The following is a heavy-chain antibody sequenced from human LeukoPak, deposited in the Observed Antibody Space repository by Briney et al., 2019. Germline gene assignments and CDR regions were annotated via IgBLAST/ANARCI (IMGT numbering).Heavy chain of an antibody. V-gene: IGHV3-48*03. CDR2: ISSSGSTI. CDR3: ARVRSGSYFSVSHDH. D-gene: IGHD1-26*01. J-gene: IGHJ4*02. CDR1: GFTFSSYE. Sequence: GGSLRLSCAASGFTFSSYEMNWVRQAPGKGLEWVSYISSSGSTIYYADSVKGRFTISRDNAKNSLYLQMNSLRAEDTAVYYCARVRSGSYFSVSHDHWGQGTLVTVSS.